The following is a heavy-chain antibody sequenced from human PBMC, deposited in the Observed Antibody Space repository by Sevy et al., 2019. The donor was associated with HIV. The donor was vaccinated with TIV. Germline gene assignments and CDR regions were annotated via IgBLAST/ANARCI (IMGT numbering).Heavy chain of an antibody. V-gene: IGHV4-59*01. CDR1: GGSISSYY. CDR3: ARVSYDFWSGYYPLYYYYGMDV. J-gene: IGHJ6*02. D-gene: IGHD3-3*01. Sequence: SETLSLTCTVSGGSISSYYWSWIRQPPGKGLEWIGYIYYSGSTNYNPSLKSRVTISVDTSKNQFSLKLGSVTAADTAVYYCARVSYDFWSGYYPLYYYYGMDVWGQGTTVTVSS. CDR2: IYYSGST.